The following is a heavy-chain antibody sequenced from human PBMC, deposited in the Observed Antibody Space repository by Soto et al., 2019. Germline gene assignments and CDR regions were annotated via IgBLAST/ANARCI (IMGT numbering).Heavy chain of an antibody. CDR3: ASWLKGPDIGNYYYGMDV. CDR1: GGAFSDYA. V-gene: IGHV1-69*12. CDR2: IMPIFRAP. Sequence: QVQLVQSGAEVKKPGSSVKVSCKASGGAFSDYAFSWVRQAPGQGLEWLGGIMPIFRAPDYAQKFQGRVTITADEFTRTAYMEMNSLRSEDTAVYYCASWLKGPDIGNYYYGMDVWGQGTTFTVS. D-gene: IGHD2-15*01. J-gene: IGHJ6*02.